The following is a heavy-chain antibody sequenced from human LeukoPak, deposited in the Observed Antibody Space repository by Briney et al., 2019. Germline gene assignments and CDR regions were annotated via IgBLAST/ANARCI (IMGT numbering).Heavy chain of an antibody. CDR1: GXTFSDYY. D-gene: IGHD6-13*01. V-gene: IGHV3-11*05. Sequence: GGSLRLSCAASGXTFSDYYVSWIRQAPGKGLEWVSHISSSSSYTNYADSVEGRFTISRDNAKNSLYLQMNSLRAEDTAVYYCARDGYTSSWSLDYWGQGTLVTVSS. J-gene: IGHJ4*02. CDR3: ARDGYTSSWSLDY. CDR2: ISSSSSYT.